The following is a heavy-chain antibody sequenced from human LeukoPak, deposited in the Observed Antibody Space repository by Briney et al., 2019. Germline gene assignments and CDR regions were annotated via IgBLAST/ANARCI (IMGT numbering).Heavy chain of an antibody. CDR3: AKDPPYCSSTSCYGFTDY. Sequence: GGSLRLSCAASGFTFSSYWMSWVRQAPGKGLEWVANIKKDGSEKYYVDSVKGRFTISRDNAKTSLYLQMNSLRAEDTAVYYCAKDPPYCSSTSCYGFTDYWGQGTLVTVSS. V-gene: IGHV3-7*03. CDR1: GFTFSSYW. CDR2: IKKDGSEK. J-gene: IGHJ4*02. D-gene: IGHD2-2*01.